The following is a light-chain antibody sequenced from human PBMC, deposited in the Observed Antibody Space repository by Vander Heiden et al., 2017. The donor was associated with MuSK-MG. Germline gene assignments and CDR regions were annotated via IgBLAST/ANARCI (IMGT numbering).Light chain of an antibody. Sequence: RVTITCRASQSISSYLNWYQQKPGKAPKLLIYAASSLESGVPSRFSGSGSGTDFTLTISRLQPEDFATYYCLQGHNTPHTFGQGTKLEIK. CDR2: AAS. V-gene: IGKV1-39*01. CDR3: LQGHNTPHT. J-gene: IGKJ2*01. CDR1: QSISSY.